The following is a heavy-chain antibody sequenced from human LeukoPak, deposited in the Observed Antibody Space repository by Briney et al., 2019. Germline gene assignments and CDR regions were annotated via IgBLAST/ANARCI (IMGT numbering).Heavy chain of an antibody. CDR1: GLTFSSYW. V-gene: IGHV3-7*01. Sequence: PGRTLRLSCAASGLTFSSYWMSGVRQAPGKGLEGVANIKQEGSEKHYADSVKGRFTISRDNAKNSLYLQMNSLRAEDTAVYYCARLDRSGGSCYSCAFDIWGQGAMVTVSS. D-gene: IGHD2-15*01. J-gene: IGHJ3*02. CDR2: IKQEGSEK. CDR3: ARLDRSGGSCYSCAFDI.